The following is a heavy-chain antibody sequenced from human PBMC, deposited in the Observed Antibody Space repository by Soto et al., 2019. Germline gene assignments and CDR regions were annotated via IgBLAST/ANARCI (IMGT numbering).Heavy chain of an antibody. CDR1: GFTFSSYW. Sequence: EVQLVESGGGLVQPGGSQRLSCAASGFTFSSYWIHWVRQAPGKGLVWVSRINGDGRTTNYADSVKGQFAISRDNAKNTVYLQMNSLRAEDTAVYYCARGAAGRYYSDYWGQGTLVTVSS. CDR2: INGDGRTT. V-gene: IGHV3-74*01. D-gene: IGHD2-15*01. CDR3: ARGAAGRYYSDY. J-gene: IGHJ4*02.